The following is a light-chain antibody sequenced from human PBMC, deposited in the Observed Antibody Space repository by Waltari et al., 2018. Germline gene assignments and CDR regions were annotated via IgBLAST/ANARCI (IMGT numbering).Light chain of an antibody. CDR3: QQYSATPPT. CDR2: AAS. Sequence: DIQMTQSPSSLSASVGDRITITCRASESIGRYLNWYQQRPGKAPKLLIYAASNLQSGAPSRFSGSGPGTAFTLTISSLQAEDVAVYYCQQYSATPPTFGQGTKVEIK. V-gene: IGKV1-39*01. CDR1: ESIGRY. J-gene: IGKJ1*01.